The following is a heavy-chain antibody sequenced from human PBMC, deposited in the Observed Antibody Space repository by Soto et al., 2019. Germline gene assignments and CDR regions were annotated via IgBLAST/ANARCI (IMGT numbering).Heavy chain of an antibody. CDR1: GFTFSDYY. CDR3: ARPSTATTYYYYGMDV. D-gene: IGHD2-8*02. Sequence: GGSLRLSCAASGFTFSDYYMSWIRQAPGKGLEWVSVIYSGGSTYYADSVKGRFTISRDNSKNTLYLQMNSLRAEDTAVYYCARPSTATTYYYYGMDVWGQGTTVTVSS. CDR2: IYSGGST. J-gene: IGHJ6*02. V-gene: IGHV3-53*01.